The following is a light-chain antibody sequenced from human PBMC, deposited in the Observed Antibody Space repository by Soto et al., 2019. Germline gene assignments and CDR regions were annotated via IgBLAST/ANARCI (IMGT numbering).Light chain of an antibody. J-gene: IGKJ5*01. CDR3: QQGYSNPVT. Sequence: DIHMTQSTSSLSPSVGDIVTLTCRASQSISRHLNWYQQKAGRAPRLLIYGASNLQSGVPSRFSGGGSGTEFPLTISSLLPEDFATYYCQQGYSNPVTFGQGTR. V-gene: IGKV1-39*01. CDR2: GAS. CDR1: QSISRH.